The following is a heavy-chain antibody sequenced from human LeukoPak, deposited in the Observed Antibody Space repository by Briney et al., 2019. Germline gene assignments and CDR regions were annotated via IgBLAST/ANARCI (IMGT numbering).Heavy chain of an antibody. CDR2: INTNTGNP. CDR1: GYTFTSYA. V-gene: IGHV7-4-1*02. Sequence: ASVKVSCKASGYTFTSYAMNWVRQAPGQGLEWMGWINTNTGNPTYAQGFTGRFVFSLDTSVSTAYLQISSLKAEDTAVYYCARVEYDILTGRKDYFDYWGQGTLVTVSS. J-gene: IGHJ4*02. D-gene: IGHD3-9*01. CDR3: ARVEYDILTGRKDYFDY.